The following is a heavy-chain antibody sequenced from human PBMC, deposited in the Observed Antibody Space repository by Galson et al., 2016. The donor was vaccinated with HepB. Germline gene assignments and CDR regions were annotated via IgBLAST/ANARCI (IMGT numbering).Heavy chain of an antibody. CDR1: GFTFSDYD. D-gene: IGHD1-26*01. V-gene: IGHV3-72*01. CDR2: TRNKASSYST. CDR3: ARDSGTYEIDY. Sequence: SLRLSCAASGFTFSDYDMTWVRQAPGKGLEWVGRTRNKASSYSTEYAASVKGRFTISRDDSKNSLYLQMNSLKTEDTAVYYCARDSGTYEIDYWGQGTLVTVSS. J-gene: IGHJ4*02.